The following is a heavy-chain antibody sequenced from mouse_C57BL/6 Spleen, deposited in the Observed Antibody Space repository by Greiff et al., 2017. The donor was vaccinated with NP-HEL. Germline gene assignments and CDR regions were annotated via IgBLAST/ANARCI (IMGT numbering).Heavy chain of an antibody. CDR3: ARGDYGSSFLPVFDV. V-gene: IGHV1-18*01. CDR2: INPNNGGT. Sequence: VHVRQSGPELVKPGASVKIPCKASGYTFTDYNMDWVKQSHGKSLEWIGDINPNNGGTIYNQKFKGKATLTVDKSSSTAYMELRSLTSEDTAVYYCARGDYGSSFLPVFDVWGTGTTVTVSS. D-gene: IGHD1-1*01. CDR1: GYTFTDYN. J-gene: IGHJ1*03.